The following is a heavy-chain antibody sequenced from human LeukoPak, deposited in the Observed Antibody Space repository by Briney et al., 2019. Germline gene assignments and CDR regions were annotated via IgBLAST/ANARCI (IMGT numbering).Heavy chain of an antibody. V-gene: IGHV1-69*01. Sequence: ASVKVSCKASGGTFSSYAISWVRQAPGQGLEWMGGIIPIFGTANYAQKFQGRVTITADESTSTAYMGLSSLRSEDTAVYYCARVKSGDDILTGYYTSQYNWFDPWGQGTLVTVSS. J-gene: IGHJ5*02. D-gene: IGHD3-9*01. CDR3: ARVKSGDDILTGYYTSQYNWFDP. CDR1: GGTFSSYA. CDR2: IIPIFGTA.